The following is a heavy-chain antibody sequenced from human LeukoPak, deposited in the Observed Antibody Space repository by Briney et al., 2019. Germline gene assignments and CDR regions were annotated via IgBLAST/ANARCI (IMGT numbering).Heavy chain of an antibody. D-gene: IGHD3-3*01. Sequence: ASVKVSCKASGYTFTTYHMHWVRQAPGQGLEWMGIINPSGGSTNYAQNFQGRITMTRGVSTSTVYMELSSLRSEDTAVYYCAREAVTIFGLVRTQTTKRPHRFDPWGQGTLVTVSS. CDR3: AREAVTIFGLVRTQTTKRPHRFDP. V-gene: IGHV1-46*01. CDR2: INPSGGST. CDR1: GYTFTTYH. J-gene: IGHJ5*02.